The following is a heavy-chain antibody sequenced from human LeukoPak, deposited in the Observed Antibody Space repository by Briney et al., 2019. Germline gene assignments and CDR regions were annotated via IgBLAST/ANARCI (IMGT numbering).Heavy chain of an antibody. CDR1: GYTFTSYG. CDR2: ISAYNGNT. CDR3: ARVEFSDFWSGYPAWFDP. D-gene: IGHD3-3*01. J-gene: IGHJ5*02. Sequence: GASVKVSCKASGYTFTSYGISWVGQAPGQGLEWMGWISAYNGNTNDAQKLQGRVTMTTDTSTSTAYMELRSLRSDDTAVYYCARVEFSDFWSGYPAWFDPWGQGTLVTVSS. V-gene: IGHV1-18*01.